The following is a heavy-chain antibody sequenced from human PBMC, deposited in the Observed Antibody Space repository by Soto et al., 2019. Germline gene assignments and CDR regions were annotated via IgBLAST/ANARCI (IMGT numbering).Heavy chain of an antibody. V-gene: IGHV1-24*01. D-gene: IGHD4-17*01. Sequence: GASVKVSCKVSRYTLTELSMHWVRQAPGKGLEWMGGFAPEDGETIYAQKFQGRVTMTEDTSTDPDYMELSSLRSEDTAVYYCATAYGPNWFDPWCQGTLVTVPQ. J-gene: IGHJ5*02. CDR3: ATAYGPNWFDP. CDR1: RYTLTELS. CDR2: FAPEDGET.